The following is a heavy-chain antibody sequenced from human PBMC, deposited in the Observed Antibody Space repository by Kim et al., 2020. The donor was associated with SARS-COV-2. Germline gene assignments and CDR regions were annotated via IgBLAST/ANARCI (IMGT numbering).Heavy chain of an antibody. CDR3: ARAVTTASPKSFYFDS. V-gene: IGHV3-21*01. CDR1: GFTFKTYS. D-gene: IGHD1-1*01. J-gene: IGHJ4*02. CDR2: VSTSSQYI. Sequence: GGSLRLSCAASGFTFKTYSMAWVRQAPGKGLEWVSSVSTSSQYIYYADSVRGRFTISRDNANSSFYLQMNSLRAEDTATYYCARAVTTASPKSFYFDSWGRGALVTVSS.